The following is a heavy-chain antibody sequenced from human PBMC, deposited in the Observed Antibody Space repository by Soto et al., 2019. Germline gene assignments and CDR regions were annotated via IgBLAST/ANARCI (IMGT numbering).Heavy chain of an antibody. CDR1: GFTFSNYA. J-gene: IGHJ4*02. CDR3: ANTYSYGPVYVDY. D-gene: IGHD5-18*01. CDR2: ISGSGGNT. Sequence: EGSLRLSCAASGFTFSNYAMSCVRQAPGKGLEWVSTISGSGGNTYYADSVKGRFTIARDNSKNTLYVQMNSLRAEDTAVYHCANTYSYGPVYVDYWGQGSLVTVS. V-gene: IGHV3-23*01.